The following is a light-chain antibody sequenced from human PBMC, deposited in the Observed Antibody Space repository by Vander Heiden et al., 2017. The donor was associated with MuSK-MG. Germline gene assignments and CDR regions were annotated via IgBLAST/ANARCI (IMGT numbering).Light chain of an antibody. V-gene: IGLV2-8*01. J-gene: IGLJ1*01. CDR2: DVT. CDR3: SSYAGSTTVV. CDR1: SSDVGGYNY. Sequence: QSALTQPPSASGSPGQSLTISCTGTSSDVGGYNYVSWYQQHPGKAPKLIIYDVTKRPSGIPDRFSGSKSGNTASLTVSGIQADDEADYYCSSYAGSTTVVFGTGTKVTVL.